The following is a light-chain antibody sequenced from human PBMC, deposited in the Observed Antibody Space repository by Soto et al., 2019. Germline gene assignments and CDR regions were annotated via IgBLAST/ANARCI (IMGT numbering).Light chain of an antibody. CDR3: TSYTSSRTYV. CDR2: DVS. CDR1: SNYVGAYNY. Sequence: QSVLTQPASVSGSPGQSITVSCTGTSNYVGAYNYVSWYQQHPGTAPKLMIYDVSNRPSGVSNRFSGSKSGNTASLTISGLQAEDEADYYCTSYTSSRTYVFGTGTKVTVL. J-gene: IGLJ1*01. V-gene: IGLV2-14*03.